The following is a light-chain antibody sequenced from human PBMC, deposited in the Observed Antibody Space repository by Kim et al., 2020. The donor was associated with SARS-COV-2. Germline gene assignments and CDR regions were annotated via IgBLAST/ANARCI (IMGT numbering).Light chain of an antibody. CDR3: NSRDYGGHLWV. V-gene: IGLV3-19*01. J-gene: IGLJ3*02. CDR2: GKN. Sequence: SSELTQDPAVSVALGQTVRITCQGDSLRHYFATWYQQKPGQAPVLVAYGKNNRPSGIPDRFSGSTSGDTASLTITGAQAEDEADYYCNSRDYGGHLWVFGGGTQLTVL. CDR1: SLRHYF.